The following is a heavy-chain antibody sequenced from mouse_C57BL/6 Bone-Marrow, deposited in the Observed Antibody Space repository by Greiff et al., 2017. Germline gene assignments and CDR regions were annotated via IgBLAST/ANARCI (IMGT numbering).Heavy chain of an antibody. D-gene: IGHD1-1*01. CDR2: IWRGGST. CDR1: GFSLTSYG. V-gene: IGHV2-5*01. J-gene: IGHJ1*03. CDR3: AKNEDYGSCWYFDV. Sequence: VQVVESGPGLVQPSQSLSITCTVSGFSLTSYGVHWVRQSPGKGLEWLGVIWRGGSTDYNAAFMSRLSITKDNSKSQVFFKMNSLQADDTAIYYCAKNEDYGSCWYFDVWGTGTTVTVSS.